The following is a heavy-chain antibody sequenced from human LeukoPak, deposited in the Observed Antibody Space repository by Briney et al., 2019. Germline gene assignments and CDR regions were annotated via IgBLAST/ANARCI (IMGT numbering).Heavy chain of an antibody. Sequence: PGGSLRLSCAASGFTFRSYWMSWARQAPGKGLEWVANIKKDGSETHYVASVKGRFTISRDNALDSLYLQMDSLGAEDTAIYYCAREEGSSWYGEGYYFDYWGQGTLVTVSS. V-gene: IGHV3-7*01. CDR2: IKKDGSET. D-gene: IGHD6-13*01. J-gene: IGHJ4*02. CDR1: GFTFRSYW. CDR3: AREEGSSWYGEGYYFDY.